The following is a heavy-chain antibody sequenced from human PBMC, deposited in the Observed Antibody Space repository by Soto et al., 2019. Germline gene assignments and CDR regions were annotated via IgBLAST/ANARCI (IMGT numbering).Heavy chain of an antibody. CDR1: GFTFSTYW. V-gene: IGHV3-7*01. J-gene: IGHJ4*02. CDR2: INRDGSEE. Sequence: EVQLVESGGGLAQPGGSLRLSCAVSGFTFSTYWMSWVRQAPGKGLEWVANINRDGSEEYYVDSVKGRFTISRDNAKNSLYLQMNSLRAEDTAMYYCGRDEGFILGAFGWGQGTLVTVSS. CDR3: GRDEGFILGAFG. D-gene: IGHD1-26*01.